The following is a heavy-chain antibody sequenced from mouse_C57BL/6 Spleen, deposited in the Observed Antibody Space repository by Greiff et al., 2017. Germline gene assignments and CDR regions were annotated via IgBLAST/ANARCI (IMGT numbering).Heavy chain of an antibody. CDR3: ARTDSITTVVATGAMDY. CDR1: GYTFTDYN. V-gene: IGHV1-18*01. D-gene: IGHD1-1*01. J-gene: IGHJ4*01. CDR2: INPNNGGT. Sequence: VQLQQSGPELVKPGASVKIPCKASGYTFTDYNMDWVKQSHGKSLEWIGDINPNNGGTIYNQKFKGKATLTVDKSSSTAYMELRSLTSEDTAVYYCARTDSITTVVATGAMDYWGQGTSVTVSS.